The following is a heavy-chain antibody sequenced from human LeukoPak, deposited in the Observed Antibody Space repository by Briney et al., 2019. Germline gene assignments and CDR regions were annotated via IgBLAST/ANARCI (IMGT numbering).Heavy chain of an antibody. CDR3: ARDTRHYYGSGTTLAPFDP. V-gene: IGHV1-18*01. J-gene: IGHJ5*02. CDR1: GYTFTSYG. CDR2: ISAYNGNT. Sequence: ASVKVSCKASGYTFTSYGISWVRQAPGQGLEWMGWISAYNGNTNYAQKLQGRVTMTTDTSTSTAYMELRSLRSDDTAVYYCARDTRHYYGSGTTLAPFDPWGQGTLVTVSS. D-gene: IGHD3-10*01.